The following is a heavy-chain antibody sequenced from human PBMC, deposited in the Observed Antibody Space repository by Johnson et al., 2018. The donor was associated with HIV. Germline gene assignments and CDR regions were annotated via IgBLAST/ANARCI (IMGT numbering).Heavy chain of an antibody. D-gene: IGHD2-21*02. Sequence: MQLVESGGGLVKPGGSLRLSCAASGFTFSDYYMSWVRQATGKGLEWVSAIGTAGDTYYPGSVKGRFTISRENAKNSLYLQMNSLRAGDTAVYYCARGLAYCGGDCSPDAFDIWGQGTMVTVPS. CDR1: GFTFSDYY. V-gene: IGHV3-13*01. CDR2: IGTAGDT. CDR3: ARGLAYCGGDCSPDAFDI. J-gene: IGHJ3*02.